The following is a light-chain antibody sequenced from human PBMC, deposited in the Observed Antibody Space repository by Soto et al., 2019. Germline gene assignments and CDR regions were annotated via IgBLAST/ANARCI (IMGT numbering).Light chain of an antibody. J-gene: IGKJ1*01. CDR3: QQYNCYLWT. V-gene: IGKV1-5*03. CDR1: QSISNL. Sequence: DIPMTQSPSTLSASVGDRVTITCRASQSISNLLAWYQQKPGKAPKILIYKTSSLESWVPSRFSGSGSGTEFTLTISSLQADDFATYYCQQYNCYLWTFGQGAKVDI. CDR2: KTS.